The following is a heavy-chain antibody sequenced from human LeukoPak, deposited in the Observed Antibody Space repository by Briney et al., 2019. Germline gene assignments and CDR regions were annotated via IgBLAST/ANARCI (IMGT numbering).Heavy chain of an antibody. D-gene: IGHD3-10*01. V-gene: IGHV3-11*06. Sequence: GGSLRLSCAASGFTFSDYYMSWIRQAPGKGLAWVSYISSDSSYTDYAGSVKGRLTISRDSAKNSLYLQMNSLRDEDTAVYYCATGYYFGSGSYGYLDYWGQGTLVTVSS. CDR3: ATGYYFGSGSYGYLDY. CDR2: ISSDSSYT. J-gene: IGHJ4*02. CDR1: GFTFSDYY.